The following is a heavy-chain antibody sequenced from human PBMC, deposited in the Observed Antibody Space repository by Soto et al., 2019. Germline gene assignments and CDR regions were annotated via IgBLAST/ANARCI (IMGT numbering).Heavy chain of an antibody. CDR1: GFTFSGSA. V-gene: IGHV3-73*01. CDR2: IRSKANSYAT. CDR3: TRPAPAFDI. J-gene: IGHJ3*02. Sequence: GGSLRLSCAASGFTFSGSAMHWVRQASGKGLEWVGRIRSKANSYATAYAASVKGRFTISRDDSKNTAYLQVNSLKTEDTAVYYCTRPAPAFDIWGQGTMVTVSS.